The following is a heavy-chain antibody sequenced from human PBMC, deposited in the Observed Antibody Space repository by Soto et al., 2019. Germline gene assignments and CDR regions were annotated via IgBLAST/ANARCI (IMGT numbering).Heavy chain of an antibody. D-gene: IGHD3-3*01. J-gene: IGHJ6*02. V-gene: IGHV3-21*01. CDR3: ARADYDFWSGYYYYYYGMDV. Sequence: GGSLRLSCAASGFTFSSYSMNWVRQAPGKGLEWVSSISSSSSYIYYADSVKGRFTISRDNAKNSLYLQMNSLRAEDTAVYYCARADYDFWSGYYYYYYGMDVWGQGTTVTVSS. CDR2: ISSSSSYI. CDR1: GFTFSSYS.